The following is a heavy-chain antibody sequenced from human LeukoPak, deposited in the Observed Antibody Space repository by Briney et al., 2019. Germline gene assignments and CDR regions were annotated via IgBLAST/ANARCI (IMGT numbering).Heavy chain of an antibody. V-gene: IGHV3-64D*09. CDR1: GXTFSSYA. D-gene: IGHD6-19*01. J-gene: IGHJ6*02. CDR2: ISSNGGST. Sequence: GGSLRLSCSASGXTFSSYAMHWVRQAPGKGLEYVSAISSNGGSTYYADSVKGRFTISRDNSKNTLYLQMSSLRAEDTAAYYCVKGRAVASLGMDVWGQGTTVTVSS. CDR3: VKGRAVASLGMDV.